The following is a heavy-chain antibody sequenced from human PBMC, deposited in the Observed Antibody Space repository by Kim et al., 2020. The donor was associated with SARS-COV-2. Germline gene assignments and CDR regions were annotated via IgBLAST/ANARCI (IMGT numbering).Heavy chain of an antibody. D-gene: IGHD2-15*01. CDR1: GYSFIDYW. CDR3: ARQYCRNLDF. V-gene: IGHV5-51*01. J-gene: IGHJ4*02. CDR2: VYPGDSDT. Sequence: GESLKISCKASGYSFIDYWIGWVRQMPGKGLEWMGIVYPGDSDTRYSPSFQGQVTISADKSTNTAHLQWSSLTASDTGMYYCARQYCRNLDFWGRGTLVT.